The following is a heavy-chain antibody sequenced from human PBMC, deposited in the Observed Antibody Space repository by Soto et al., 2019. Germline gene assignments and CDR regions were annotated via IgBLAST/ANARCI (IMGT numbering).Heavy chain of an antibody. V-gene: IGHV3-11*01. D-gene: IGHD3-22*01. CDR1: GFTFSDYY. J-gene: IGHJ4*02. CDR3: ARANYDSSGWSYYFDY. Sequence: VQLLESGGGLVQPGGSLRLSCAASGFTFSDYYMSWIRQAPGKGLEWVSYISSSGSTIYYADSVKGRFTISRDNAKNSLYLQMNSLRAEDTAVYYCARANYDSSGWSYYFDYWGQGTLVTVSS. CDR2: ISSSGSTI.